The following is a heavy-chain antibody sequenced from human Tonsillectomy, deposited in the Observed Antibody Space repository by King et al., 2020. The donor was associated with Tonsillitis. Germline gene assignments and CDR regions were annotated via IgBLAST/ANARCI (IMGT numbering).Heavy chain of an antibody. Sequence: VQLVESGGGLVQPGRSLRLSCAASGFNFDDYAMHWVRQAPGKGLEWVSGSSWNSGSRVYADSVKGRFTISRDNTKNSLYLQMSSLRADDTALYYCAKADQDSSAWRPLDLWGQGTLVTVSS. CDR1: GFNFDDYA. CDR2: SSWNSGSR. CDR3: AKADQDSSAWRPLDL. V-gene: IGHV3-9*01. D-gene: IGHD6-19*01. J-gene: IGHJ5*02.